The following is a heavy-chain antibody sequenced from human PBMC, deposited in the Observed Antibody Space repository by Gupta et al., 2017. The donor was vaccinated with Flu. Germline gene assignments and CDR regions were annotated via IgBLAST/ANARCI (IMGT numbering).Heavy chain of an antibody. D-gene: IGHD6-25*01. CDR2: ISGSGDRT. CDR1: GFPFSNYA. V-gene: IGHV3-23*01. CDR3: AKSDCVNSGCHVKDY. J-gene: IGHJ4*02. Sequence: EVQLLESGGGLVQPGGSLRLSCAASGFPFSNYAMSWVRQAPGKGLEWVSVISGSGDRTEYADSVQGRFTISRDKSKNTLSLQMNSLRAEDTAVYYCAKSDCVNSGCHVKDYWGQGTLVTVSS.